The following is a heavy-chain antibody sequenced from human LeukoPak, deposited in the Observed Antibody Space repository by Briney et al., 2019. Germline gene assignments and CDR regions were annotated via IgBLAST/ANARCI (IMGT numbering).Heavy chain of an antibody. Sequence: GGSLRLSCAASGFTFGTYGMHWVRQAPGKGLEWVAVISYDGSNKYYADSVKGRFTISRDNSKNTLSLQMNSLRSEDTAVYYCAKGWDTKSTSRSPFDYWGQGTLVTVSS. V-gene: IGHV3-30*18. CDR1: GFTFGTYG. J-gene: IGHJ4*02. CDR3: AKGWDTKSTSRSPFDY. CDR2: ISYDGSNK. D-gene: IGHD1-26*01.